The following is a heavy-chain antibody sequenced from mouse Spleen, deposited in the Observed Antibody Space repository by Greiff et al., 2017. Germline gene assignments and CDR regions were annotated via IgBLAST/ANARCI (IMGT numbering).Heavy chain of an antibody. CDR1: GYTFTSYW. J-gene: IGHJ1*03. CDR3: AREGGSSSDWYFDV. D-gene: IGHD1-1*01. Sequence: QVQLQQPGAELVKPGASVKLSCKASGYTFTSYWMHWVKQRPGQGLEWIGMIHPNSGSTNYNEKFKSKATLTVDQSSSTAYMQLSSLTSEDSAVYYCAREGGSSSDWYFDVWGTGTTVTVSS. V-gene: IGHV1-64*01. CDR2: IHPNSGST.